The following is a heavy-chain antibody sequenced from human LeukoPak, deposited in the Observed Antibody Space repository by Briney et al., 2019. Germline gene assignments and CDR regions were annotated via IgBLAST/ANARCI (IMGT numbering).Heavy chain of an antibody. CDR3: ARDPRAHSYGTGLDY. CDR1: GFTFSSYW. J-gene: IGHJ4*02. D-gene: IGHD5-18*01. Sequence: GGSLRLSCAASGFTFSSYWMHWVRQAPGKGLVWVSRINSDGSSTSYADSVKGRFTISRDNAKNTLYLQMNSLRAEDTAVYYCARDPRAHSYGTGLDYWGQGTLVTVSS. V-gene: IGHV3-74*01. CDR2: INSDGSST.